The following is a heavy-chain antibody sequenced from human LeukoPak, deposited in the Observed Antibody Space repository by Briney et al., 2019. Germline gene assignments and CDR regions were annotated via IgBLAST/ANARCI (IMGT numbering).Heavy chain of an antibody. CDR3: ARVVVPAAIVY. CDR2: IYKGRTT. J-gene: IGHJ4*02. CDR1: GDSVSIITYY. Sequence: SETLSLTCSVSGDSVSIITYYWGWIRHRPGRGPEWIGYIYKGRTTSYTPSLKNRVTISVDTSKNQFSLNLDSVTAADTALYYCARVVVPAAIVYWGQGIPVIVSS. V-gene: IGHV4-31*03. D-gene: IGHD2-15*01.